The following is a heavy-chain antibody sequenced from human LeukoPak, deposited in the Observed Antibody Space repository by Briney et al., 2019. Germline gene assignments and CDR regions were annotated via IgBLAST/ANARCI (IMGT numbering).Heavy chain of an antibody. CDR1: GGSISSSSYY. CDR2: IYYSGST. CDR3: ESSSGWYGY. Sequence: SETLSLTCTVSGGSISSSSYYWGWIRQPPGKGLEWIGSIYYSGSTYYNPSLKSRVTISVDTSKNQFSLKLSSVTAADTAVYYCESSSGWYGYWGQGTLVTVSS. J-gene: IGHJ4*02. D-gene: IGHD6-19*01. V-gene: IGHV4-39*01.